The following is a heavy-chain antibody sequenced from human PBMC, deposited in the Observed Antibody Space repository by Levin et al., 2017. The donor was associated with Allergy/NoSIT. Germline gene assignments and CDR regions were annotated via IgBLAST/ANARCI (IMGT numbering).Heavy chain of an antibody. CDR2: MSPNSGNT. CDR1: GFTTYD. V-gene: IGHV1-8*01. CDR3: ARATYGLDV. J-gene: IGHJ6*02. Sequence: ASVKVSCKTSGFTTYDIHWVRQATGQGLEWMGWMSPNSGNTGYAQKFQGRVTMTRNTSISTAYMELSSLRSEDTAVYYCARATYGLDVWGQGTTVTVSS.